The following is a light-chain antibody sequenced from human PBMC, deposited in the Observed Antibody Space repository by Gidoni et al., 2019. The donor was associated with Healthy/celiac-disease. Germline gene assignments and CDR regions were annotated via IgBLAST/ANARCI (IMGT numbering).Light chain of an antibody. CDR1: QSVSSY. V-gene: IGKV3-11*01. J-gene: IGKJ2*01. Sequence: EIVLTQSPATLSLSPGERATLSCRASQSVSSYLACYQQKPGQDPRLLIYDASNRATGIPARFSGSGSGTDFTLTISSLEPEDFAVYYCQQRSNWPHVTFXXXTKLEIK. CDR2: DAS. CDR3: QQRSNWPHVT.